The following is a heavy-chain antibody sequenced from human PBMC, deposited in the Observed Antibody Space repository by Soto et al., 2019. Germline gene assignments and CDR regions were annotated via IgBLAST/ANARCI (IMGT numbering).Heavy chain of an antibody. CDR3: AKQAYYYYGMDV. V-gene: IGHV3-48*01. Sequence: GGSLRLSCAASGFTFSSYSMNWVRQAPGKGLEWVSYISSSSSTKYYADSVKGRFTISRDNAKNTLYLQMNSLRAEDTAVYYCAKQAYYYYGMDVWGQGTTVTVSS. J-gene: IGHJ6*02. CDR1: GFTFSSYS. CDR2: ISSSSSTK.